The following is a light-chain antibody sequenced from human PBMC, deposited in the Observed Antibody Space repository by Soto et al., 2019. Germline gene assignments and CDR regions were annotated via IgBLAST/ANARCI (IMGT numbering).Light chain of an antibody. CDR3: SSYAGSMNLI. CDR2: EVS. V-gene: IGLV2-8*01. CDR1: SSDVGGHNH. Sequence: QSALTQPPSASGSPGQSVTISCTGSSSDVGGHNHVSWYQQHPGKAPKLMIYEVSKRPSGVPDRFSGSKPVNTASLTVSGLQAEDEADYYCSSYAGSMNLIFGGGTKLTVL. J-gene: IGLJ2*01.